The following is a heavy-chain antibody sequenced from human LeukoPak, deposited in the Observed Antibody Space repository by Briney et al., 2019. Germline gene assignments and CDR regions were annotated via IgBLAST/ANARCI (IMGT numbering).Heavy chain of an antibody. D-gene: IGHD3-3*01. V-gene: IGHV4-34*01. CDR3: ARLPITIFGVVYQNYFDY. Sequence: SETLSLTCAVYGGSFSGYYWSWIRQPPGKGLEWIGEINHGGSTNYNPSLKSRVTISVDTSKNQFSLKLSSVTAADTAVYYCARLPITIFGVVYQNYFDYWGQGTLVTVSS. J-gene: IGHJ4*02. CDR1: GGSFSGYY. CDR2: INHGGST.